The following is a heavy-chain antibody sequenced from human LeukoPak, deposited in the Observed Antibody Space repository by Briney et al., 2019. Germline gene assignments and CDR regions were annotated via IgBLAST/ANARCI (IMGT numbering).Heavy chain of an antibody. CDR1: GYTFTSYG. D-gene: IGHD6-13*01. J-gene: IGHJ4*02. CDR3: ATSTGYSSSWYYFDY. Sequence: GASVKVSCKASGYTFTSYGISWVRQAPGQGLEWMGWISAYNGNTNYAQKLQGRVTMTTDTSTSTAYMELRSLRSDDTAVYYCATSTGYSSSWYYFDYWGQGTLVTVSS. CDR2: ISAYNGNT. V-gene: IGHV1-18*01.